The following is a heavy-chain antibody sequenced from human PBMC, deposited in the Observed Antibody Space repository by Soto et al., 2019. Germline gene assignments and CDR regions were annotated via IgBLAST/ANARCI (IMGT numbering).Heavy chain of an antibody. J-gene: IGHJ4*02. CDR3: ARRSSSGYDEFDY. Sequence: PGGSLRLSCAASGFTFSSYWMSWVRQAPGKGLEWVANIKQDGSEKYYVDSVKGRFTISRDNAKNSLYLQMNSLRAEDTAVYYCARRSSSGYDEFDYWGQGTLVTVSS. CDR2: IKQDGSEK. D-gene: IGHD5-12*01. CDR1: GFTFSSYW. V-gene: IGHV3-7*01.